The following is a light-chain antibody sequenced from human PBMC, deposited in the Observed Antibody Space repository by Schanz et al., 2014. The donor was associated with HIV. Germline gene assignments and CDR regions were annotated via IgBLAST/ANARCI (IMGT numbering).Light chain of an antibody. CDR2: LNSDGSH. CDR1: SGHSSYA. CDR3: QTWDTDIVL. Sequence: QLVLTQSPSASASLGASVNLTCTLTSGHSSYAIAWHQQQPERGPRYLMKLNSDGSHSKGDGIPDRFSGSSSGAERYLTISSLQSEDEADYYCQTWDTDIVLFAGGTKLTVL. J-gene: IGLJ2*01. V-gene: IGLV4-69*01.